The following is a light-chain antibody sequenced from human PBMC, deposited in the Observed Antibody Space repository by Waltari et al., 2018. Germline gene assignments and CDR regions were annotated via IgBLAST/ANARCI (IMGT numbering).Light chain of an antibody. CDR3: QQYDDFPST. J-gene: IGKJ2*01. CDR2: TAS. V-gene: IGKV1-5*03. Sequence: SVGDRVTITCRASQNIITWLAWYQQKPGKPPRLLVHTASILETGVPSRFSGSGSGTTFTLTINSLQPDDFATYYCQQYDDFPSTFGQGTKLEI. CDR1: QNIITW.